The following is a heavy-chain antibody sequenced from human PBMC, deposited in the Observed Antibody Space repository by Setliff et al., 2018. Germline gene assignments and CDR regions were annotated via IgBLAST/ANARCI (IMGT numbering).Heavy chain of an antibody. CDR2: ISSSGSTI. CDR3: ARDRRPFNWRGNDAFDI. V-gene: IGHV3-48*03. J-gene: IGHJ3*02. Sequence: PGGSLRLSCAASGFTFSSYEMNWVRQAPGKGLEWVSYISSSGSTIYYADLVKGRFNISRDNAKKSLYLQMNSLRAEDTAVYYCARDRRPFNWRGNDAFDIWGQGTMVTVSS. CDR1: GFTFSSYE.